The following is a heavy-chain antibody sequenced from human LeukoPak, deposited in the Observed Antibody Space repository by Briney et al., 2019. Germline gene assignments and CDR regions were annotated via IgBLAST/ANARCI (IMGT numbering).Heavy chain of an antibody. D-gene: IGHD1-26*01. Sequence: SETLSLTCTVSGGSISSYYWSWIRQPPGKGLEWIGYIYYSGSTNYNPSLKSRVTISVDTSKNQFSLKLSTVTAADTAVYYCARMYSGTYYYYYYMDVWGKGTTVTVSS. J-gene: IGHJ6*03. CDR3: ARMYSGTYYYYYYMDV. CDR1: GGSISSYY. CDR2: IYYSGST. V-gene: IGHV4-59*01.